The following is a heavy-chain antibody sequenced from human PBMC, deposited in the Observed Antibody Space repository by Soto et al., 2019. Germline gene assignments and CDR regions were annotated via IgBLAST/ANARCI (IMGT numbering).Heavy chain of an antibody. V-gene: IGHV1-46*01. D-gene: IGHD2-21*01. Sequence: QVQLVQCGAEVKKPGASVKVSCKASGYIFIHYYILWVRQAPGQGLEWMAIINPNGGSTNYAQKFQGRVTVTSDTSTSTVSMELNSLGSDDTAVYFCARSLLQGDFWGQGTLVTVSS. CDR2: INPNGGST. CDR1: GYIFIHYY. CDR3: ARSLLQGDF. J-gene: IGHJ4*02.